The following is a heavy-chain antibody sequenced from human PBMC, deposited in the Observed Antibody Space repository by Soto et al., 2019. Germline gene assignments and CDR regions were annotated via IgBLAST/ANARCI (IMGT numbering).Heavy chain of an antibody. CDR1: GYTFTSYA. J-gene: IGHJ3*02. CDR2: INAGNGNT. D-gene: IGHD3-3*01. CDR3: ARSLIKIVLRFLDWFDAFDI. Sequence: ASVKVSCKASGYTFTSYAMHWVRQAPGQRLEWMGWINAGNGNTKYSQKFQGRVTITRDTSASTAYMELSSLRSEDTAVYYCARSLIKIVLRFLDWFDAFDIWGQGTMVTVSS. V-gene: IGHV1-3*01.